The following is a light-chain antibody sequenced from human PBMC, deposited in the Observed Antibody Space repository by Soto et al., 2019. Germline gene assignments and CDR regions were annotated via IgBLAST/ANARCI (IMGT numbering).Light chain of an antibody. J-gene: IGKJ2*01. V-gene: IGKV1-5*01. CDR2: HAS. CDR1: QSISTW. CDR3: QQYYGYT. Sequence: DIQMTQSPSTLSASVGDRVTITCRASQSISTWLAWYQQKPGLAPRLLIYHASSLESGVPSRFSGSGSGTEFTLTISSLQPNDYATYYCQQYYGYTFGQVTKLEIK.